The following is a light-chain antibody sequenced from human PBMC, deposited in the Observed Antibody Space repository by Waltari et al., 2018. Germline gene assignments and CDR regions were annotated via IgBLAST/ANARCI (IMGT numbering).Light chain of an antibody. Sequence: ESVLTQSAATLSLSPGARASLSCRASQRLGNFLAWYQQKPGQAPRLLVYDASKRATGVPVRFSGRGSGTDFTLTISNLEPEDFAVYVCQQYSNWPPTFGGGTTVEIK. J-gene: IGKJ4*01. CDR3: QQYSNWPPT. CDR2: DAS. CDR1: QRLGNF. V-gene: IGKV3-11*01.